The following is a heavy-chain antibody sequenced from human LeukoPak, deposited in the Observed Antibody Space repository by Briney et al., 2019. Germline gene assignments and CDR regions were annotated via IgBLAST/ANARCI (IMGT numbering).Heavy chain of an antibody. CDR3: ARAGYGDFPYYFDY. J-gene: IGHJ4*02. CDR2: INPNSGGT. Sequence: ASVKVSCKASGYTFTGYYMHWVRQAPGQGLEWTGWINPNSGGTNYAQKFQGRVTMTRDTSISTAYMELSRLRSDDTAVYYCARAGYGDFPYYFDYWGQGTLVTVSS. V-gene: IGHV1-2*02. CDR1: GYTFTGYY. D-gene: IGHD4-17*01.